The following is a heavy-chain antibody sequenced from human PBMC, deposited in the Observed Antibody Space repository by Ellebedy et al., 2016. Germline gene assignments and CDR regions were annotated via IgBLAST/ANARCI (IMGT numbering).Heavy chain of an antibody. CDR1: GYTFTSSR. J-gene: IGHJ4*02. D-gene: IGHD3-3*01. V-gene: IGHV1-18*01. CDR3: ARETRDGVGTSDGFYDS. CDR2: SNKR. Sequence: ASVKVSXXASGYTFTSSRIAWVRQAPGQGLEWMGGSNKRNHAQKFQGRVSMTTDTSTSIAYMELRSLAFDDTAVYYCARETRDGVGTSDGFYDSWGQGTLVTVS.